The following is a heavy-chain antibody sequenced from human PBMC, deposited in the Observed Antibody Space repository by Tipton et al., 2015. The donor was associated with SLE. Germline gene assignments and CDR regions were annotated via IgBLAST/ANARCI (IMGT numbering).Heavy chain of an antibody. Sequence: SLRLSCVDSGFNFSIYAFHWVRQAPGKGLEWVAVISDDGSNKYYADSVKGRITISRDNSKNTLYLQMNSLRTEDTAVYYCARDPSGDHSAFDPWGQGTLVTVSS. CDR2: ISDDGSNK. CDR1: GFNFSIYA. J-gene: IGHJ5*02. V-gene: IGHV3-30-3*01. D-gene: IGHD7-27*01. CDR3: ARDPSGDHSAFDP.